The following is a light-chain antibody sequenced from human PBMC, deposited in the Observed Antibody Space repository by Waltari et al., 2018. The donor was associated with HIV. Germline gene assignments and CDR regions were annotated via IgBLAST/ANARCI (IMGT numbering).Light chain of an antibody. J-gene: IGKJ4*01. CDR1: QRVSSY. V-gene: IGKV3-11*01. Sequence: EIVLTQSPATLSLSPGERATLSCRVSQRVSSYLAWYQEKPGQAPRLLMYYASNRATGIPARFNGSGSGTDFTLNISSLEPEDLAVYSCQQHCSLPLTFGGGTKVEIK. CDR3: QQHCSLPLT. CDR2: YAS.